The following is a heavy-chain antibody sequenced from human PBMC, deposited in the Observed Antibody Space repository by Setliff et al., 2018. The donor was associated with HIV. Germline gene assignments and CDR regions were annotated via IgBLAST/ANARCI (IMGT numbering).Heavy chain of an antibody. J-gene: IGHJ4*02. CDR2: FDPEDGET. CDR3: AREATVAARLGFDY. V-gene: IGHV1-24*01. CDR1: GFTLREVS. Sequence: ASVKVSCKVSGFTLREVSMHWVRQAPAKGLEWMGYFDPEDGETVYALKFQGRVTMTRATSISTAYMELSRLRSDDAAVYYCAREATVAARLGFDYWGQGALVTRLL. D-gene: IGHD6-6*01.